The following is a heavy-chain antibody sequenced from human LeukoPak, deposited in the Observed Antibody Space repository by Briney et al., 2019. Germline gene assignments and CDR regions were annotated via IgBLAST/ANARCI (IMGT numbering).Heavy chain of an antibody. CDR2: IYYSGST. J-gene: IGHJ5*02. CDR1: GGSISSSSYY. D-gene: IGHD3-22*01. Sequence: KPSETLSLTCTVSGGSISSSSYYWGWIRQPPGKGLEWIGSIYYSGSTYYNPSLKSRVTISVDTSKNQFSLKLSSVTAADTAVYYCARVRLGTVPGYYYDSGWFDPWGQGTLVTVSS. CDR3: ARVRLGTVPGYYYDSGWFDP. V-gene: IGHV4-39*07.